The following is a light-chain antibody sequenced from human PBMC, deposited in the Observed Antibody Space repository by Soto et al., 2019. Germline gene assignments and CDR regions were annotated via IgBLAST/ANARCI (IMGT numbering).Light chain of an antibody. CDR2: EVV. J-gene: IGLJ2*01. Sequence: QSALTQPPSASGSPGQSVTISCTGTSSDVSGYNYVSWYQQHPGAAPKLMIYEVVKRLSGVPDRFSGSKSGNTASLTVSGLQAEDESDYYCSSYGGDNNVVFGGGTKLTVL. CDR3: SSYGGDNNVV. V-gene: IGLV2-8*01. CDR1: SSDVSGYNY.